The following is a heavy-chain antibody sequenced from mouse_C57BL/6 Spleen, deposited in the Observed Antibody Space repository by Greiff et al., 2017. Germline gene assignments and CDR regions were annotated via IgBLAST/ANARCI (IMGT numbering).Heavy chain of an antibody. CDR1: GYAFSSYW. V-gene: IGHV1-80*01. CDR3: AREDSSGSFDY. J-gene: IGHJ2*01. D-gene: IGHD3-2*02. Sequence: VQLQQSGAELVKPGASVKISCKASGYAFSSYWMNWVKQRPGKGLEWIGQIYPGDGDTNYNEKFKSKATMTVDTSSSTAYMQLSSLTSEDSAVYYCAREDSSGSFDYWGQGTTLTVSS. CDR2: IYPGDGDT.